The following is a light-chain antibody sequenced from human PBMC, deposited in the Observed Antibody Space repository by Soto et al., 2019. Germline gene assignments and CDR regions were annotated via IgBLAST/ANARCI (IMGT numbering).Light chain of an antibody. CDR2: SNN. CDR1: SSNIGSNT. J-gene: IGLJ2*01. V-gene: IGLV1-44*01. CDR3: AAWDGRLNGVV. Sequence: HSVLTQPPSASETPGQRVSISCSGSSSNIGSNTVNCYQQLPGTAPKLLIYSNNQRPSGVPYRFSGSKSGTSASLAISGLQSEDEADYYCAAWDGRLNGVVFGGGTKLTVL.